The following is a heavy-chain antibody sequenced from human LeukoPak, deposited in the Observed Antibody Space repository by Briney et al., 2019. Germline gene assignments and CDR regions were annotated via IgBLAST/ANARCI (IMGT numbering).Heavy chain of an antibody. CDR2: IYYSGST. CDR1: GGSISSYY. V-gene: IGHV4-59*08. Sequence: SETLSLTCTVSGGSISSYYWSWIRQPPGKGLEWIGYIYYSGSTNYNPSLKSRVTISVDTSKNQFSLKLSSVTAADTAVYYCARSLDSSSWYGYGLDYWGQGTLVTVSS. J-gene: IGHJ4*02. D-gene: IGHD6-13*01. CDR3: ARSLDSSSWYGYGLDY.